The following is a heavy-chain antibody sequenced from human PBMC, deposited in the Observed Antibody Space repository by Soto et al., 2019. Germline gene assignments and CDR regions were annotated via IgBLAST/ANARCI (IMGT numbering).Heavy chain of an antibody. D-gene: IGHD3-22*01. CDR1: GFTFSSYQ. CDR2: ISRSGTTT. J-gene: IGHJ4*02. Sequence: LRLSCAASGFTFSSYQMNWVRQAPGEGLEWVSYISRSGTTTYYADSVKGRLTISRDNTKNSLSLQMNSLRAEDTALYYCASGLYDTLGYWGQGTRVTVSS. V-gene: IGHV3-48*03. CDR3: ASGLYDTLGY.